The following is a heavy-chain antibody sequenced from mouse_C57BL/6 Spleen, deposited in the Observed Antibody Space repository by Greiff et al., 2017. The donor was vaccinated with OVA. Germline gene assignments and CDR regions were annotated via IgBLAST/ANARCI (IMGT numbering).Heavy chain of an antibody. V-gene: IGHV1-64*01. CDR1: GYTFTSYW. J-gene: IGHJ1*03. Sequence: QVQLQQPGAELVKPGASVKLSCKASGYTFTSYWMHWVKQRPGQGLEWIGMIHPNSGSTNYNEKFKSKATLTVDKSSSTAYMQLSSLTYEDSAVYYGAREGTTVVARGWYFDDWGTGTTVTVSS. CDR2: IHPNSGST. CDR3: AREGTTVVARGWYFDD. D-gene: IGHD1-1*01.